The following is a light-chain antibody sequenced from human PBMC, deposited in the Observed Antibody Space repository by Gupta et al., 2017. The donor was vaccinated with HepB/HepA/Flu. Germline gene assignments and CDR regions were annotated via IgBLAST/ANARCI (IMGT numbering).Light chain of an antibody. CDR3: SSYTTASLVA. Sequence: RLMIYDVTARPSGVSVRFSGSKSGKAASLTISGLRTEDEAFYYCSSYTTASLVAFGGGTKVTVL. CDR2: DVT. J-gene: IGLJ2*01. V-gene: IGLV2-14*03.